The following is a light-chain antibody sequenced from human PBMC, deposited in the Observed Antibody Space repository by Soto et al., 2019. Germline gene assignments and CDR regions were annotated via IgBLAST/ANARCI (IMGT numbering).Light chain of an antibody. J-gene: IGLJ1*01. CDR1: SSNIGGNT. V-gene: IGLV1-44*01. Sequence: QSVLTQPPSASGTPGQRVTISCSGSSSNIGGNTVNWYQQLPGTAPKLLIYSNNQRPSGVPDRFSGSKSGTSASLAISGLQSEDEVDYYCAAWDDSLNGYYVFGTGTKVTVL. CDR2: SNN. CDR3: AAWDDSLNGYYV.